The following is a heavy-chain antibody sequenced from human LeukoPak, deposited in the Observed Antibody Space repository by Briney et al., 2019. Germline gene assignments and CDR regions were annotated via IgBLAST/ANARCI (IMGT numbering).Heavy chain of an antibody. Sequence: GGSLRLSCAASGFTFSNYAMTWVRQAPGKGLEWVSTISNTGSDTYYADSVQGRFTISRDNSENTLYLQMNNLRAEDTAIHYCAKVPYSDYGSGRPPFMDVWGRGTTVGVSS. D-gene: IGHD3-10*01. CDR1: GFTFSNYA. V-gene: IGHV3-23*01. CDR2: ISNTGSDT. J-gene: IGHJ6*02. CDR3: AKVPYSDYGSGRPPFMDV.